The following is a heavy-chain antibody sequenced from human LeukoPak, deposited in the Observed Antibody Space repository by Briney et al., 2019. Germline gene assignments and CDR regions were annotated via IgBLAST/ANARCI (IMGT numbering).Heavy chain of an antibody. D-gene: IGHD1-26*01. V-gene: IGHV3-7*01. CDR1: GFTFSGHW. Sequence: GGSLGLSCEAFGFTFSGHWMSWVRQAPGKGPEWVANIKQDGTEKYYLDSVKGRFTISRDNAQNSLYLQMNSLRAEDTAVYYCARDKVVGATYFDYWGRGILVTVSS. CDR3: ARDKVVGATYFDY. CDR2: IKQDGTEK. J-gene: IGHJ4*02.